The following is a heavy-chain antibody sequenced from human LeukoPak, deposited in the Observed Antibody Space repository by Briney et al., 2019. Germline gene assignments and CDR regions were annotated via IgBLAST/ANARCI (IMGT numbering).Heavy chain of an antibody. Sequence: GGSLRLSCAASGFTVSSNYMSWVRQAPGKGLEWVSVIYSGGSTYYADSVKGRFTISRDNSKNTLYLQMNSLRAEDTAVYYCARSPGDRTYFDYWGQGILVTVSS. CDR3: ARSPGDRTYFDY. CDR1: GFTVSSNY. J-gene: IGHJ4*02. D-gene: IGHD3-10*01. V-gene: IGHV3-53*01. CDR2: IYSGGST.